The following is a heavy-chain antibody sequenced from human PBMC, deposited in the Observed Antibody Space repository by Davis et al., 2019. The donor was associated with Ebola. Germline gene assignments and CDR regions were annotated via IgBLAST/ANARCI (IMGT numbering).Heavy chain of an antibody. D-gene: IGHD5-12*01. CDR3: ASSGYDSYDAFDI. CDR2: ISYDGSNK. Sequence: GESLKISCAASGFTFSSYAMHWVRQAPGKGLEWVAVISYDGSNKYYADSVKGRFTISRDNSKNTLYLQMNSLRAEDTAVYYCASSGYDSYDAFDIWGQGTMVTVSS. J-gene: IGHJ3*02. V-gene: IGHV3-30-3*01. CDR1: GFTFSSYA.